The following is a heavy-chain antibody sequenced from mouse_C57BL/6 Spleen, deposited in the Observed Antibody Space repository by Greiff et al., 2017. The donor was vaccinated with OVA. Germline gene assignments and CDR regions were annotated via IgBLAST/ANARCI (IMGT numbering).Heavy chain of an antibody. Sequence: EVMLVESGEGLVKPGGSLKLSCAASGFTFSSYAMSWVRQTPEKRLEWVAYISSGGDYIYYADTVKGRFTISRENARNTLYLQISSLKTEDTAMYYCTREERRVYYAMDYWGQGTSVTVSS. J-gene: IGHJ4*01. CDR1: GFTFSSYA. V-gene: IGHV5-9-1*02. CDR2: ISSGGDYI. CDR3: TREERRVYYAMDY. D-gene: IGHD2-14*01.